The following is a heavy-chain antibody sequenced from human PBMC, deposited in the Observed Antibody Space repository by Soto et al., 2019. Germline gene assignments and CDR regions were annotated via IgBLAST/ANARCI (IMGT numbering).Heavy chain of an antibody. CDR3: ARGLISGSPYSGGWYYFDS. CDR1: GGSISSGGYS. V-gene: IGHV4-30-2*01. D-gene: IGHD2-15*01. Sequence: SETLSLTCAVSGGSISSGGYSCNWIRQPPGKGLEWIGYIYHSGSTYYNPSLKSRVTISVDRSKNQFSLKLSSVTAADTAVYYCARGLISGSPYSGGWYYFDSWGQGTQVTVSS. J-gene: IGHJ4*02. CDR2: IYHSGST.